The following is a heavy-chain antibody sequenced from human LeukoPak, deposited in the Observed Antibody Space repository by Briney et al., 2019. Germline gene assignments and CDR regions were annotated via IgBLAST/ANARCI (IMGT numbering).Heavy chain of an antibody. J-gene: IGHJ4*02. CDR3: ARVNSPTDY. CDR2: IYYSGST. V-gene: IGHV4-39*01. Sequence: SETLSLTCTVSGGSISSSGYYWGWIRQPPGTGLEWIASIYYSGSTYYNPSLKSRVTISVDTSKNQLSLKLSSLTAADTAVYYCARVNSPTDYWGQGTLVTVSS. CDR1: GGSISSSGYY.